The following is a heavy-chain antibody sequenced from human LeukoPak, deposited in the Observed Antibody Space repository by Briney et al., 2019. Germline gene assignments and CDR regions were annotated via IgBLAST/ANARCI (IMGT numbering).Heavy chain of an antibody. CDR2: ISSSSSYI. Sequence: PGGSLRLSCAASGFTFSSYSMNWVRQAPGKGLEWVSSISSSSSYIYYADSVKGRFTISRDNAKNSLYLQMNSLRAEDMAVYYCAVGGRWLQLASPFDYWGQGTLVTVSS. J-gene: IGHJ4*02. V-gene: IGHV3-21*01. CDR3: AVGGRWLQLASPFDY. D-gene: IGHD5-24*01. CDR1: GFTFSSYS.